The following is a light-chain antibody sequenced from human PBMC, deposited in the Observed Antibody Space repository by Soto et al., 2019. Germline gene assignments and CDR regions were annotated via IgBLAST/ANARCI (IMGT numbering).Light chain of an antibody. J-gene: IGKJ1*01. Sequence: DIVMTQTPLSLSVTPGQPASISCKSSQSLLHSDGKTHFYWYLQKPGQPPQLLIYEVSNRFSGVADRFSGSGSGTSFTLKISRVEAGDFGFYHCIKGEQLPWTFGKGTKVEIK. V-gene: IGKV2D-29*01. CDR3: IKGEQLPWT. CDR2: EVS. CDR1: QSLLHSDGKTH.